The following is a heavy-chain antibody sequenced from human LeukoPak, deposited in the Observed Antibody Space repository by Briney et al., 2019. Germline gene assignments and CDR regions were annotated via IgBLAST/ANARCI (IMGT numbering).Heavy chain of an antibody. D-gene: IGHD6-13*01. CDR2: IIPIFGTA. CDR3: ARGKQQLAPLTNWFDP. V-gene: IGHV1-69*06. J-gene: IGHJ5*02. CDR1: GGTFSSYA. Sequence: SVKVSCKASGGTFSSYAISWVRQAPGQGLEWMGGIIPIFGTANYAQKFQGRVTITADKSTSTAYMELSSLRSEDTAVYYCARGKQQLAPLTNWFDPWGQGTLVTVSS.